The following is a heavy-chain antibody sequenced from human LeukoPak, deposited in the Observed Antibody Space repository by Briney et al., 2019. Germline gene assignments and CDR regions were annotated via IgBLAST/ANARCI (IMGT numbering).Heavy chain of an antibody. CDR3: ASLSGGYGSGSYYFDY. D-gene: IGHD3-10*01. CDR1: GGSINNYY. Sequence: SETLSLTCTVSGGSINNYYWTWIRQPPGKGLEWIGYVYLSGTTNYNPSLKSRVTISVDTSKNQFSLKVNSVTAADTAVYYCASLSGGYGSGSYYFDYWGQGTLVTVSS. J-gene: IGHJ4*02. V-gene: IGHV4-59*01. CDR2: VYLSGTT.